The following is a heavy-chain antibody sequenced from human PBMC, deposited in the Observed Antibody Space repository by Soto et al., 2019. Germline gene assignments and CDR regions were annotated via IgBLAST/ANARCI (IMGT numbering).Heavy chain of an antibody. CDR1: GFTFSSYW. V-gene: IGHV3-74*01. D-gene: IGHD6-13*01. Sequence: EMQLVESGGGLVQPGGSLRLSCAASGFTFSSYWMNWVRQGPEKGLVWVSRINSDGSDTSYADSVKGRFTISRDNAKNTLYLQMNSLRAEDTAVYYCARLDSSSWAFDYWGQGTLVTVSS. CDR2: INSDGSDT. CDR3: ARLDSSSWAFDY. J-gene: IGHJ4*02.